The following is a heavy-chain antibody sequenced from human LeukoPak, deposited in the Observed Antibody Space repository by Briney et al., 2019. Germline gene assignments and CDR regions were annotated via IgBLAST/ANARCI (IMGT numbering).Heavy chain of an antibody. Sequence: SETLSLTCTVSGGSISSYYWSWIRQPAGKGLEWIGRIYTSGSTNYNPSLKSRVTMSVDTSKKQFSLKLSSVTAADTAVYYCARVSGYDWESFYDYWGQGTLVTVSS. CDR2: IYTSGST. CDR3: ARVSGYDWESFYDY. CDR1: GGSISSYY. D-gene: IGHD5-12*01. V-gene: IGHV4-4*07. J-gene: IGHJ4*02.